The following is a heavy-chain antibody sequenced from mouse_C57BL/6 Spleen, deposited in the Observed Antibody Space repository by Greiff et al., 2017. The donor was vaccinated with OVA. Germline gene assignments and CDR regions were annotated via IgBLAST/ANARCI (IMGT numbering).Heavy chain of an antibody. V-gene: IGHV1-18*01. CDR3: ARSITTVVAPYYYAMDY. D-gene: IGHD1-1*01. CDR1: GYTFTDYN. CDR2: INPNNGGT. J-gene: IGHJ4*01. Sequence: VQLQQSGPELVKPGASVKIPCKASGYTFTDYNMDWVKQSHGKSLEWIGDINPNNGGTIYNQKFKGKATLTVDKSYSTAYMELRSLTSEDTAVYYCARSITTVVAPYYYAMDYWGQGTSVTVSS.